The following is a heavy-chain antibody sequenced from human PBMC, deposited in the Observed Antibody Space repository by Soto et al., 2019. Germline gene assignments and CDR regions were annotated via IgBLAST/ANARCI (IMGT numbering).Heavy chain of an antibody. Sequence: QVQLVESGGGVVQPGMSLRLSCAASGFIFNEYGMHWVRQAPVKGLEWVAVIWYDGSNKYYADSVKGRFTISRDNSKNTMSLQMNNLRAEDTAVYYCARWGCSGTNCNLNQRSYDLWGQGTLVTVSS. V-gene: IGHV3-33*03. CDR2: IWYDGSNK. J-gene: IGHJ4*02. CDR1: GFIFNEYG. D-gene: IGHD2-15*01. CDR3: ARWGCSGTNCNLNQRSYDL.